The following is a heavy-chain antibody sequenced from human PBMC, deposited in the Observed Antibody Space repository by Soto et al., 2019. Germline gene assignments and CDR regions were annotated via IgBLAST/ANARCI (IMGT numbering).Heavy chain of an antibody. J-gene: IGHJ6*02. V-gene: IGHV3-30-3*01. Sequence: PGGSLRLSCAASGFPFSSYAMHWVRQAPGKGLEWVAVISYDGSNKYYADSVKGRFTISRDNSKNTLYLQMNSLRAEDTAVYYWARVSTVGANHYYYGMDVWGQGTTVTVSS. D-gene: IGHD1-26*01. CDR1: GFPFSSYA. CDR2: ISYDGSNK. CDR3: ARVSTVGANHYYYGMDV.